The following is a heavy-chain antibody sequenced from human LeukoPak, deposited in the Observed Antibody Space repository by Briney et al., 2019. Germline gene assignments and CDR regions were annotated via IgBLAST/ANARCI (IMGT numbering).Heavy chain of an antibody. CDR3: ARTVYYGDKDWFDP. V-gene: IGHV3-53*01. J-gene: IGHJ5*02. Sequence: GGSLRLSCAASGFTVSSNYMSWVRQAPGKGLEWVSIIYSGGRTYYADSVKGRFTISRDNSNNTLYLQMDSLRAEDTAVYYCARTVYYGDKDWFDPWGQGTLVTVSS. D-gene: IGHD4-17*01. CDR1: GFTVSSNY. CDR2: IYSGGRT.